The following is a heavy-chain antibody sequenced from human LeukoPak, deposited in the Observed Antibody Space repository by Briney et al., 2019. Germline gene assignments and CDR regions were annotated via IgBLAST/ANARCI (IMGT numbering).Heavy chain of an antibody. Sequence: ASVKVSCKASGYIFSNYGISWVRQAPGQGLEWMGWISAYNGNTNYAQKLQGRVTTTTDTSTSTAYMELRSLRSDDTAVYYCARYYDILTGYYRLDYWGQGTLVTVSS. V-gene: IGHV1-18*01. CDR1: GYIFSNYG. CDR3: ARYYDILTGYYRLDY. D-gene: IGHD3-9*01. J-gene: IGHJ4*02. CDR2: ISAYNGNT.